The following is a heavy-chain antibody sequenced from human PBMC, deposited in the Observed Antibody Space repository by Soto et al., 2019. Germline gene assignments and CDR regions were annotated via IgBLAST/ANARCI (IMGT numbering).Heavy chain of an antibody. CDR1: GFTFSSYS. J-gene: IGHJ1*01. D-gene: IGHD3-22*01. Sequence: RRLSCAASGFTFSSYSMNWVRQAPGKGLEWVSSTSSSSSYIYYADSVKGRFTISRDNAKNSLYLQMNSLRAEDTAVYYCARDFSYYDSSGYYIAEYFQHWGQGTLVTVSS. V-gene: IGHV3-21*01. CDR3: ARDFSYYDSSGYYIAEYFQH. CDR2: TSSSSSYI.